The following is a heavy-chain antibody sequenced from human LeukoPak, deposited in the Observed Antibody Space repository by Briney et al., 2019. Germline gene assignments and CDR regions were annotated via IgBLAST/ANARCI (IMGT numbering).Heavy chain of an antibody. V-gene: IGHV1-18*04. D-gene: IGHD1-1*01. CDR3: ARGVPTRTTAGMDV. CDR1: RCTFTSYG. J-gene: IGHJ6*02. Sequence: GASVKVSCKASRCTFTSYGISWVRQAPAQGREWMGCISAYNGNRKYAQKLQGRFTMTTDTTTSTAYMQLRSLRSDDTAVYYCARGVPTRTTAGMDVWGQGTTVTVSS. CDR2: ISAYNGNR.